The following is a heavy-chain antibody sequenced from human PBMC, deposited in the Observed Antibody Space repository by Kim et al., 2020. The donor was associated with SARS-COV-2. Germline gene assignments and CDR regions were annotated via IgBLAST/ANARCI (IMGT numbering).Heavy chain of an antibody. CDR3: ARENRDGYDFFDY. V-gene: IGHV3-30*04. J-gene: IGHJ4*02. CDR1: GFSFRSFS. CDR2: IAYDGSNT. Sequence: GGSLRLFCAASGFSFRSFSMHWVRQAPGKGLEWLSFIAYDGSNTYYIDSVKGRFTISRDNSKNTLFLQMNSLRADDTAVYYCARENRDGYDFFDYWGLGSLVTVSS. D-gene: IGHD5-12*01.